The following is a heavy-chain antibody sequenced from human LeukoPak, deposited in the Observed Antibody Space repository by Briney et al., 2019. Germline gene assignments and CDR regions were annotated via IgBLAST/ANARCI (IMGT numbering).Heavy chain of an antibody. Sequence: SEILSLTCTVSGGSISSHYWSWIRQPPGKGLEWIGYIYYSGSTNYNPSLKSRVTISVDTSKNQFSLKLSSVTAADTAVYYCARALGYYDSSGYHDAFDIWGQGTMVTVSS. V-gene: IGHV4-59*11. J-gene: IGHJ3*02. D-gene: IGHD3-22*01. CDR1: GGSISSHY. CDR3: ARALGYYDSSGYHDAFDI. CDR2: IYYSGST.